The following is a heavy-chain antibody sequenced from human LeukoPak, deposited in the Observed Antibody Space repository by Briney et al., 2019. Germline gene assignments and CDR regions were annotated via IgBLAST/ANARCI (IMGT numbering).Heavy chain of an antibody. D-gene: IGHD6-6*01. J-gene: IGHJ4*02. V-gene: IGHV3-53*01. CDR3: ARVPYSSSSLSYFDY. CDR1: GFTVSSNY. CDR2: IYAGGTT. Sequence: GGSLRLSCAASGFTVSSNYMGWVRQASGKGLEWVSLIYAGGTTYYATSVKGRFTLSRDSSKNTLYLQMNSLRADDTAVYFCARVPYSSSSLSYFDYWGQGTLVTVSS.